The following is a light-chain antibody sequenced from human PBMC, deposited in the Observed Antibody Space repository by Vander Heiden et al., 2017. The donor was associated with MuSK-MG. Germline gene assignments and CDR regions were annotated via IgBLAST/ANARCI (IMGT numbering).Light chain of an antibody. Sequence: DIQMTQSPSTLSASVGDRVTITCRASQSISNWLAWYQQKPGKAPNLLIYKATSLESGVPSRFSGSGSGTEFTLTISSLQPDDFATYYCQQDDSYSRPFGQGTKVEIK. CDR3: QQDDSYSRP. CDR1: QSISNW. CDR2: KAT. V-gene: IGKV1-5*03. J-gene: IGKJ1*01.